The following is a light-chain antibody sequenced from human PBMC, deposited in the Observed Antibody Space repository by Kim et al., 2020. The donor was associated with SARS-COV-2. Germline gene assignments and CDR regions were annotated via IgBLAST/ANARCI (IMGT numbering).Light chain of an antibody. V-gene: IGLV2-8*01. CDR3: SSYAGDNNFV. J-gene: IGLJ1*01. Sequence: QSALTQPPSASGSPGQSVTISCTGTSSDVGAYKYVSWYRQHPGKAPKLIIYEVTKRPTGVPADRFSGSKSGSTASLTVSGLQAEDEGDYYCSSYAGDNNFVFGSGTKVTVL. CDR1: SSDVGAYKY. CDR2: EVT.